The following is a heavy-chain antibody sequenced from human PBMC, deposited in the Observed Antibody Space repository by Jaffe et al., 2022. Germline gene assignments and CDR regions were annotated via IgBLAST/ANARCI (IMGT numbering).Heavy chain of an antibody. CDR1: GFNFSGSS. V-gene: IGHV3-73*02. D-gene: IGHD3-10*01. CDR2: IRSKSKTYAT. Sequence: EVQLVQSGGGVVQPGGSLKLSCAVSGFNFSGSSMHWVRQASGKGLEWVGRIRSKSKTYATEYAESVKGRFTISRDDSKNTTYLQMSSLKTEDTAVYFCVRPRYFYGSEKYYHGFDIWGQGTLVTVSS. J-gene: IGHJ3*02. CDR3: VRPRYFYGSEKYYHGFDI.